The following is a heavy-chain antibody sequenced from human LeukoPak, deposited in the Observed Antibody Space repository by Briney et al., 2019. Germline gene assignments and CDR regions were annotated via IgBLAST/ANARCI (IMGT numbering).Heavy chain of an antibody. V-gene: IGHV4-39*01. D-gene: IGHD6-6*01. CDR2: IFYSGST. CDR1: GGSISSSSYY. J-gene: IGHJ6*03. Sequence: SETLSLTCTVSGGSISSSSYYWGWIRQPPGKGLEWIGSIFYSGSTYYNPSLKSRVTISVDTSKNQFPLKLSSVTAADTAVYYCARHSLAARLNYYYMDVWGKGTTVTVSS. CDR3: ARHSLAARLNYYYMDV.